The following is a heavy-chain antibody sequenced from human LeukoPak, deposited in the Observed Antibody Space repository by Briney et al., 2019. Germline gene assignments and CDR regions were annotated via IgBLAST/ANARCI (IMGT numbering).Heavy chain of an antibody. CDR3: ARGGKASGWSYGMDV. CDR1: GGSISSSGYY. J-gene: IGHJ6*02. CDR2: FYYSGST. Sequence: KSSETLSLTCTVSGGSISSSGYYWGWIRQPPGKGLEWIGNFYYSGSTYYNPSLKSRVTISVDTSKNQFSLKLSSVTAADTAVYYCARGGKASGWSYGMDVWGQGTTVTVSS. V-gene: IGHV4-39*07. D-gene: IGHD6-19*01.